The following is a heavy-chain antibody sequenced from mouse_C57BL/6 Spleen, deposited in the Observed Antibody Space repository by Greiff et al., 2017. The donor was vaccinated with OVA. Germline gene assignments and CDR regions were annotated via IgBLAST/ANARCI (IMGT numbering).Heavy chain of an antibody. V-gene: IGHV3-1*01. D-gene: IGHD2-1*01. CDR3: ARVDGTYWYFDV. CDR2: ISYSGST. CDR1: GYSITRGYD. Sequence: EVKLVESGPGMVKPSQSLSLTCTVTGYSITRGYDWHWIRHFPGNKLEWMGYISYSGSTNYNPSLKSRISITHDTSKNHFFLKLNSVTTEDTATYYCARVDGTYWYFDVWGTGTTVTVSS. J-gene: IGHJ1*03.